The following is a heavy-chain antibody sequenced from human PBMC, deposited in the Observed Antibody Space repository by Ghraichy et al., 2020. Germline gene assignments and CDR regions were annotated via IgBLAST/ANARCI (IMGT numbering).Heavy chain of an antibody. CDR1: GFTFSGSA. V-gene: IGHV3-73*01. CDR3: TRHAQSTVTTRFDTDY. Sequence: GGSLRLSCAASGFTFSGSAMHWVRQASGKGLEWVGRIRSKANSYATAYAASVKGRFTISRDDSKNTAYLQMNSLKTEDTAVYYCTRHAQSTVTTRFDTDYWGQGTLVTVSS. D-gene: IGHD4-17*01. CDR2: IRSKANSYAT. J-gene: IGHJ4*02.